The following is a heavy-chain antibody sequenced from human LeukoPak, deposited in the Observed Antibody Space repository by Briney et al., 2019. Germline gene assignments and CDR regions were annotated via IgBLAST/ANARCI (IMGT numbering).Heavy chain of an antibody. Sequence: SETLSLTCTVSGYSISSGYYWGWIRQPPGKGLEWIGSIYHSGSTYHNPSLKSRVTISVDTSKNQFSLKLSSVTAADTAVYYCARVTRAVAGVYWGQGTLVTVSS. CDR2: IYHSGST. CDR3: ARVTRAVAGVY. J-gene: IGHJ4*02. V-gene: IGHV4-38-2*02. D-gene: IGHD6-19*01. CDR1: GYSISSGYY.